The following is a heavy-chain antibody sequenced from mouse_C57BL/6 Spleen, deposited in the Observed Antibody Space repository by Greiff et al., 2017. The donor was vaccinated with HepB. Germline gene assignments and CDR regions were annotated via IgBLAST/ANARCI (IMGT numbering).Heavy chain of an antibody. CDR3: ARGGTDYFDY. CDR2: INPSSGYT. Sequence: VQLQQSGAELARPGASVKMSCKASGYTFTSYTMHWVKQRPGQGLEWIGYINPSSGYTKYNQKFKDKATLTADKSSSTAYMQLSSLTSEDSAVYYGARGGTDYFDYWGQGTTLTVSS. CDR1: GYTFTSYT. V-gene: IGHV1-4*01. J-gene: IGHJ2*01. D-gene: IGHD3-3*01.